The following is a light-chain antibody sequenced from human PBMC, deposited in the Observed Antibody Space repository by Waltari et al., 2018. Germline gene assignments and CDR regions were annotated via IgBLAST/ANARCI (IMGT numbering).Light chain of an antibody. CDR1: QSVSGW. V-gene: IGKV1-5*01. CDR2: DAS. CDR3: QQYDNYSPTT. J-gene: IGKJ1*01. Sequence: DIQMTQSPSTLSASVGDRVTITCRASQSVSGWLAWYQQKPGKAPKRLIYDASSLESGVPSRFRGSGSATEFTLTISSLQPDDFATYYCQQYDNYSPTTFGQGTKVEVK.